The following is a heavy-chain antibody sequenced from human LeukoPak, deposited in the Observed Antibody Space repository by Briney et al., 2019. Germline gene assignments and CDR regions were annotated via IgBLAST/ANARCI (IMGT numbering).Heavy chain of an antibody. V-gene: IGHV3-30*02. CDR3: AKDATRLIAVAGGDAFDI. CDR2: IRYDGSNK. Sequence: GGSLRLSCAASGFTFSSYGMHWVRQAPGKGLEWVAFIRYDGSNKYYADSVKGRFTISRDNSKNTLYLQMNSLRAEDTAVYDCAKDATRLIAVAGGDAFDIWGQGTMVTVSS. CDR1: GFTFSSYG. J-gene: IGHJ3*02. D-gene: IGHD6-19*01.